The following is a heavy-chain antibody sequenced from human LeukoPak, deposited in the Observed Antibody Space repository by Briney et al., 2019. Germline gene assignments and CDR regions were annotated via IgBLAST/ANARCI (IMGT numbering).Heavy chain of an antibody. CDR3: ARVYNWNGDYYFDY. V-gene: IGHV4-38-2*02. D-gene: IGHD1-20*01. J-gene: IGHJ4*02. CDR1: GYSISSGYY. Sequence: TSETLSLTCTVSGYSISSGYYWGWIRQPPGKGLEWIGSIYHSGSTYYNPSLKSRVTISVDTSKNQFSLKLSSVTAADTAVYYCARVYNWNGDYYFDYWGQGTLVTVSS. CDR2: IYHSGST.